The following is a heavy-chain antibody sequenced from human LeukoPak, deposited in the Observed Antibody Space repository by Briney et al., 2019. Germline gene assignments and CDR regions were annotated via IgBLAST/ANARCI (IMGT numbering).Heavy chain of an antibody. CDR3: ARDVYSGSYYAQFDY. Sequence: SETLSLTCTVSGYSISSGYYWGWIRQPPGKGLEWTGNIYHSGSTYYNPSLKSRVTISVDTSKNHFSLKLSSVTAADTAVYYCARDVYSGSYYAQFDYWGQGTLVTVSS. CDR1: GYSISSGYY. D-gene: IGHD1-26*01. CDR2: IYHSGST. V-gene: IGHV4-38-2*02. J-gene: IGHJ4*02.